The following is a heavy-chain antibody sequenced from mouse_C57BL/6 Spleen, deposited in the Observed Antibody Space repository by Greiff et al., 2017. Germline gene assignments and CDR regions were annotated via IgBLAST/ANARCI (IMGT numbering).Heavy chain of an antibody. D-gene: IGHD3-2*02. CDR2: IDPSDSYT. CDR1: GYTFTSYW. V-gene: IGHV1-59*01. J-gene: IGHJ2*01. CDR3: ARTAQAYYFDY. Sequence: QVQLQQPGAELVRPGTSVKLSCKASGYTFTSYWMHWVKQRPGQGLEWIGVIDPSDSYTNYNQKFKGKATLTVDTSSSTAYMQLSSLPSEDSAVYYCARTAQAYYFDYWGQGTTLTVSS.